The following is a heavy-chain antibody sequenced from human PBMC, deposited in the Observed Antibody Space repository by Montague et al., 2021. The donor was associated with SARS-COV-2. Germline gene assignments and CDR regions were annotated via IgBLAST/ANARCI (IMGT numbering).Heavy chain of an antibody. Sequence: QSGAEVKQPGESLKISCKSSGYTFSNYWIGWVRQMPGKGLEYMGIIDAGDPDTRYSPSFQGQVTISADKSITTAYLQWRSLKASDSATYFCARHGGKQLRYFAGLDVWGPGTTVTVSS. D-gene: IGHD3-9*01. J-gene: IGHJ6*02. CDR1: GYTFSNYW. CDR2: IDAGDPDT. V-gene: IGHV5-51*01. CDR3: ARHGGKQLRYFAGLDV.